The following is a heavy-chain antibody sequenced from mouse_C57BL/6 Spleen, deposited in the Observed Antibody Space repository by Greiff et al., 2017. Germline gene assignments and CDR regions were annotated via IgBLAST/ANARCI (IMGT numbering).Heavy chain of an antibody. Sequence: EVQLQQSVPELVKPGASVKISCKASGYTFTDYYMNWVKQSPGQSLEWIGDINPHNGGTSYNPKFKGKATLTVDKSSSTAYMELRNLTAEDSAAYCCARFHPYAMDYWGQGTSVTVSS. J-gene: IGHJ4*01. CDR3: ARFHPYAMDY. CDR1: GYTFTDYY. CDR2: INPHNGGT. V-gene: IGHV1-26*01.